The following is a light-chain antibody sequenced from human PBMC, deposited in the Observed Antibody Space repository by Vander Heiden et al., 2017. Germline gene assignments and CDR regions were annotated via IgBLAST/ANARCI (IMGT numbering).Light chain of an antibody. CDR2: EVN. CDR1: SSDIGRYNR. V-gene: IGLV2-18*02. J-gene: IGLJ3*02. Sequence: QSALTQPPSVSGSPGQSVTISCTGTSSDIGRYNRVSWYQQSPGTAPKLMLYEVNNRPSGVPDRFSGSKSGNTASLTISGLQAEDEADYYCCSHTTNSAWVFGGGTKLT. CDR3: CSHTTNSAWV.